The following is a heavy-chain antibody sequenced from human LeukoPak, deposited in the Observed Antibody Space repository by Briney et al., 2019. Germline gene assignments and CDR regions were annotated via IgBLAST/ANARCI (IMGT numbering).Heavy chain of an antibody. CDR1: GGSISSGSYY. Sequence: NPSQTLSLTCTVSGGSISSGSYYWGWIRQPPGKGLEWIGSIYYSGSTYYNPPLKSRVTISVDTSKNQFSLKLSSVTAADTAVYYCARLGYYYYYMDVWGKGTTVTISS. D-gene: IGHD3-16*01. V-gene: IGHV4-39*01. CDR2: IYYSGST. J-gene: IGHJ6*03. CDR3: ARLGYYYYYMDV.